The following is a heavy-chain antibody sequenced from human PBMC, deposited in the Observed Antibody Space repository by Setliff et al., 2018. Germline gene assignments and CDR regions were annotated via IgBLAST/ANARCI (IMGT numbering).Heavy chain of an antibody. D-gene: IGHD4-17*01. CDR3: ARGPSPTVTPSRLIYFYHMDV. CDR2: IIPVLGMT. J-gene: IGHJ6*03. Sequence: SVKVSCKASGDPFNAYGVSWVRQAPGQGLEWMGAIIPVLGMTDYAQKFQGGLTITADQSTTTVYMELSSLRFDDTALYYCARGPSPTVTPSRLIYFYHMDVWGTGTTVTVSS. V-gene: IGHV1-69*10. CDR1: GDPFNAYG.